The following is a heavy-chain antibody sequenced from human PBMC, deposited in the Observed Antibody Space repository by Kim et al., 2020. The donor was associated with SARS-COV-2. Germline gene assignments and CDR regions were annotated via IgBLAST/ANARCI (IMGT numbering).Heavy chain of an antibody. Sequence: SETLSLTCTVSGGSISSYYWSWIRQPPGKGLEWIGYIYYSGSTNYNPSLKSRVTISVDTSKNQFSLKLSSVTAADTAVYYCARITRLTTGLFDPWGQGNLVTV. J-gene: IGHJ5*02. CDR3: ARITRLTTGLFDP. D-gene: IGHD4-17*01. CDR1: GGSISSYY. CDR2: IYYSGST. V-gene: IGHV4-59*01.